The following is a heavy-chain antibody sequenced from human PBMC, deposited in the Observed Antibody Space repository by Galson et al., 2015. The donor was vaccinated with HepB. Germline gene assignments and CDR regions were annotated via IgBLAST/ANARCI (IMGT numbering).Heavy chain of an antibody. CDR1: RATFKSYS. D-gene: IGHD2-15*01. Sequence: SVKVSCKASRATFKSYSFAWVRQAPGQGLEWMGGIIPIFGVGAYAQRFQGRLSITADKSTSTVYMELSSLTSEDTAMYYCANAGDCSGGICHEGSWGQGTLITVSS. J-gene: IGHJ5*02. CDR3: ANAGDCSGGICHEGS. V-gene: IGHV1-69*10. CDR2: IIPIFGVG.